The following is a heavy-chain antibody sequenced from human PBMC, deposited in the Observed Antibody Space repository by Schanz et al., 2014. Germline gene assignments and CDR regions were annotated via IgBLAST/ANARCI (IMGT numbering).Heavy chain of an antibody. V-gene: IGHV4-59*01. D-gene: IGHD2-8*02. CDR2: MYHSGSS. CDR1: GGSISSFY. Sequence: QVQLQESGPGLVKPSETLSLTCTVSGGSISSFYWGWIRQPPGKGLEWIGYMYHSGSSNYNPSLKSRVTISVDTSKNQFSLKMTSLTAADTAVYFCARVGGGILTSWYSLDSWGQGTLVTVSS. J-gene: IGHJ4*02. CDR3: ARVGGGILTSWYSLDS.